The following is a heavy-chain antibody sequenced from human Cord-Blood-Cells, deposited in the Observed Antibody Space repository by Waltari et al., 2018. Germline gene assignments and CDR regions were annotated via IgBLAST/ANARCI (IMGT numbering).Heavy chain of an antibody. CDR2: IWYDGRNK. CDR3: AREGDSGSYYPDY. D-gene: IGHD1-26*01. CDR1: GFTFSSYG. V-gene: IGHV3-33*01. Sequence: QVQLVESGGGVVQPGRSLRLSCAASGFTFSSYGMHWVRQAPGKGLEWVAVIWYDGRNKYYADSVKGRFTISRDNSKNTLYLQMNSLRAEDTAVYYCAREGDSGSYYPDYWGQGTLVTVSS. J-gene: IGHJ4*02.